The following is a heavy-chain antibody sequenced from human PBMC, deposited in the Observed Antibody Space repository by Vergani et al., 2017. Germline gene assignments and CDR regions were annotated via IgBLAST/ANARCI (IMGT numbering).Heavy chain of an antibody. CDR3: ARHPYYYYMDV. CDR2: INHSGST. J-gene: IGHJ6*03. CDR1: GGSFSGYY. V-gene: IGHV4-34*01. Sequence: QVQLQQWGAGLLKHSETLSLTCAVYGGSFSGYYWSWIRQPPGKGLEWIGEINHSGSTNYNPSLKSRVTISVDTSKNQFSLKLSSVTAADTAVYYCARHPYYYYMDVWGKGTTVTVSS.